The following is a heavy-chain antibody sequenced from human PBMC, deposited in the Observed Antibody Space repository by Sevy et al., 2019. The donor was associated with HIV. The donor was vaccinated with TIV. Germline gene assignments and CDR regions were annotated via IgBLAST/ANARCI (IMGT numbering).Heavy chain of an antibody. CDR2: IRYDGSAK. D-gene: IGHD3-10*01. J-gene: IGHJ3*01. CDR1: GFTFSRYG. V-gene: IGHV3-30*02. CDR3: AKGLGMVQGALLSDDV. Sequence: GGSLRLSCAASGFTFSRYGMHWVRQAPGKGLEWVAFIRYDGSAKYYAESVKGRFIISRDNSKDTLYLQMNSLRGDDTSLYYCAKGLGMVQGALLSDDVWGQRTMVTVSS.